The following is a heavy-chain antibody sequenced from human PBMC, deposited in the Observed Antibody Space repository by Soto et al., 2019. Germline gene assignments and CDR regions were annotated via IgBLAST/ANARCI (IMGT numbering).Heavy chain of an antibody. CDR3: ARGAREQLVRGFDY. CDR2: XXAXXGXT. V-gene: IGHV1-18*01. D-gene: IGHD6-6*01. J-gene: IGHJ4*02. CDR1: GYTFTSYG. Sequence: ASVKVSCKASGYTFTSYGISWVRQAPGQGLDWXGWXXAXXGXTXXXQXXXGRVTMTTDTSTSTAYMELRSLRFDDTAVYSCARGAREQLVRGFDYWGQGTLVTVSS.